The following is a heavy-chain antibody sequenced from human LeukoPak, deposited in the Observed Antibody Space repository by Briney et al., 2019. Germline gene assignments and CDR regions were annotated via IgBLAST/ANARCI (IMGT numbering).Heavy chain of an antibody. Sequence: PGGSLRLSCAASGFTFSSHGMHWVRQAPGKGLEWVACIRYDGSKNYYADSVKGRFTVTRDNSKNTLYLQLNSLRPEDTAVYYCAKAGTVESTSLLEYFQLWGQGTLVTVSS. CDR1: GFTFSSHG. V-gene: IGHV3-30*02. CDR3: AKAGTVESTSLLEYFQL. D-gene: IGHD2-2*01. J-gene: IGHJ1*01. CDR2: IRYDGSKN.